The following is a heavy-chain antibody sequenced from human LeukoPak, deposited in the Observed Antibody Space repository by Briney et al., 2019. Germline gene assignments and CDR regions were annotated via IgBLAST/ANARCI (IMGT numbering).Heavy chain of an antibody. Sequence: ASVKVSSKASGYTFPGDYMPWAGHAPRQGLGWSGWLNPNSGGTNYAQKFQGRVTMTRDTSISTAYMELSRLRSDDTAVYYCARVLVKYYYDSSGLATGYFDYWGQGTLVTVSS. CDR1: GYTFPGDY. CDR3: ARVLVKYYYDSSGLATGYFDY. J-gene: IGHJ4*02. CDR2: LNPNSGGT. D-gene: IGHD3-22*01. V-gene: IGHV1-2*02.